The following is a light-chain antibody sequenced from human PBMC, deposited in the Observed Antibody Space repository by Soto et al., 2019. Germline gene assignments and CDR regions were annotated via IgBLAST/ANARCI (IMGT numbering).Light chain of an antibody. J-gene: IGLJ3*02. CDR2: EVS. Sequence: QPVLTQPASVSGSPGQSITISCTGTSSDVGSYNLVSWYQQHPGKAPKLMIYEVSKRPSGVSNRFSGSKSGNTASLTISGLQAEDEADYYCCSYAGSSTFEFGGGTKLTVL. CDR1: SSDVGSYNL. CDR3: CSYAGSSTFE. V-gene: IGLV2-23*02.